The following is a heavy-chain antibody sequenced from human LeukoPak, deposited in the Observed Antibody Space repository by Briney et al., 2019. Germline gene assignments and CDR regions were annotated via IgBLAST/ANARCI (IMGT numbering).Heavy chain of an antibody. CDR2: VHHSGTA. CDR3: ASLGGYYESSSYSQLDAFDI. D-gene: IGHD3-22*01. CDR1: NGSIRNYF. Sequence: SETLSLTCTVSNGSIRNYFWSWIRQPPGKGLEWLGYVHHSGTANYNPSLMSRVNISIDTSDHRLSLKLSSVTAADTALYYCASLGGYYESSSYSQLDAFDIWGQGTMVTVSS. J-gene: IGHJ3*02. V-gene: IGHV4-59*01.